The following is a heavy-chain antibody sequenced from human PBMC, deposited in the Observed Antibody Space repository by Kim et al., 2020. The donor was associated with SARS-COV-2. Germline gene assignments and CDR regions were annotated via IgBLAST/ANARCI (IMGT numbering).Heavy chain of an antibody. D-gene: IGHD3-22*01. CDR3: ARARVVVIIHDAFDI. CDR2: IIPIFGTA. CDR1: GGTFSSYA. V-gene: IGHV1-69*13. Sequence: SVKVSCKASGGTFSSYAISWVRQAPGQGLEWMGGIIPIFGTANYAQKFQGRVTITADESTSTAYMELSRLRSEDTAVYYCARARVVVIIHDAFDIWGQGTMVTVSS. J-gene: IGHJ3*02.